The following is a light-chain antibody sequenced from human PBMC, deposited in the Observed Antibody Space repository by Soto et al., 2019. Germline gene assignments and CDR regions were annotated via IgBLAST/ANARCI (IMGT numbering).Light chain of an antibody. J-gene: IGLJ1*01. Sequence: QSALTQPPSPSGTPGQRVTISCSGSSSNFGSNTVNWYQQLPGTAPKLLIYSNNQRPSGVPDRFSGSKSGTSASLAISGLQSEDEADYYCAAWDDSLNGFYVFGTGTKVTVL. CDR1: SSNFGSNT. CDR2: SNN. V-gene: IGLV1-44*01. CDR3: AAWDDSLNGFYV.